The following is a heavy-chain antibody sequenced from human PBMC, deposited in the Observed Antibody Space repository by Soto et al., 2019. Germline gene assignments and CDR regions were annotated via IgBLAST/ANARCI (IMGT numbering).Heavy chain of an antibody. CDR2: IKQDGREK. V-gene: IGHV3-7*01. Sequence: EVQLVESGGGLVQPGKSLRLSCAASGFTFSSYWISWVRQTPGKGLEWVANIKQDGREKYYVDSVKGRFTISRDNAKNSLNLQMNSLRAEDTAVYYCARDPGYSSAYDFLDYWGQGTLVTVSS. J-gene: IGHJ4*02. D-gene: IGHD5-12*01. CDR1: GFTFSSYW. CDR3: ARDPGYSSAYDFLDY.